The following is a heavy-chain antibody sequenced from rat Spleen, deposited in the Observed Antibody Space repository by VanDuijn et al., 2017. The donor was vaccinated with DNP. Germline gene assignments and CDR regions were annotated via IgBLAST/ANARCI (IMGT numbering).Heavy chain of an antibody. CDR2: ISTGGNKP. CDR3: TRRSYYSPLNFDY. V-gene: IGHV5S13*01. D-gene: IGHD1-1*01. J-gene: IGHJ2*01. CDR1: GFTFSNYG. Sequence: EVQLVESGGGVVQPGRALKLSCAASGFTFSNYGMAWVRQAPTKGLEWVASISTGGNKPYYRDSVKGRFTISRDNAKNTQYLQMDSLRSEDTATYYCTRRSYYSPLNFDYWGQGVMVTVSS.